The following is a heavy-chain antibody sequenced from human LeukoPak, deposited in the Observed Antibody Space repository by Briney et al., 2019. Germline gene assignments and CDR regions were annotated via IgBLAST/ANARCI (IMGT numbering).Heavy chain of an antibody. CDR1: GFTVSSNY. CDR2: IHSGGST. CDR3: ARGPMVRGVIHYFDY. Sequence: GESLRLSCAASGFTVSSNYMSWVRQPPGKGLEWDSVIHSGGSTHYADSVKGRFTISRDNSKNTLYLQMNSLRAEDTAVYYCARGPMVRGVIHYFDYWGQGTLVTVSS. V-gene: IGHV3-53*01. D-gene: IGHD3-10*01. J-gene: IGHJ4*02.